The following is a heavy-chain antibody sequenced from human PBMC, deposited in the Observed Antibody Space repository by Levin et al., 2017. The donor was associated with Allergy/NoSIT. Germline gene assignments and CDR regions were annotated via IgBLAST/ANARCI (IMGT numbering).Heavy chain of an antibody. V-gene: IGHV4-34*01. Sequence: SETLSLTCAVYGGSFSGYYWSWIRQPPGKGLEWIGEINHSGSTNYNPSLKSRVTISVDTSKNQFSLKLSSVTAADTAVYYCASSSSPYYFDYWGQGTLVTVSS. CDR1: GGSFSGYY. CDR2: INHSGST. D-gene: IGHD6-6*01. J-gene: IGHJ4*02. CDR3: ASSSSPYYFDY.